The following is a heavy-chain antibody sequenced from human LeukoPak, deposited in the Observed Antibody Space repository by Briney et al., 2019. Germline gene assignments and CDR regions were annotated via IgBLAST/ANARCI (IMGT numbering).Heavy chain of an antibody. CDR3: AGVPSYYYGMDV. Sequence: SETLSLTCTVSGGSINSYYWSWIRQPPGKGLEWIGYIYYSGSTNYNPSLKSRVTISVDTSKNQFSLKLSSVTAADTAVYYCAGVPSYYYGMDVWGQGTTVTVSS. CDR1: GGSINSYY. CDR2: IYYSGST. J-gene: IGHJ6*02. V-gene: IGHV4-59*01.